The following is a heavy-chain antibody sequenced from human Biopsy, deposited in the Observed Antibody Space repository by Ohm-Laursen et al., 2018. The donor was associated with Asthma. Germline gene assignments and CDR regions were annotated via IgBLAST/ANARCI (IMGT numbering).Heavy chain of an antibody. V-gene: IGHV4-31*03. J-gene: IGHJ4*02. CDR3: ARGVEYDYDSSGYYFDY. Sequence: SQTLSLTCTVPGGSISNSNYYWSWIRQHPGKGLEWIGYMYYSGTTYYNPSLNSRVAILVDTSKNQFSLKVNSVTAADTAVYYCARGVEYDYDSSGYYFDYWGQGTLVTVSS. CDR1: GGSISNSNYY. CDR2: MYYSGTT. D-gene: IGHD3-22*01.